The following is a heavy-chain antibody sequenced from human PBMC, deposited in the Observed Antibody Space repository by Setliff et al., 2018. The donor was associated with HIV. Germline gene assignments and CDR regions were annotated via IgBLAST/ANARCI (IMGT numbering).Heavy chain of an antibody. CDR2: IYPGDSDT. V-gene: IGHV5-51*01. CDR3: ARQPTDTSGYNNWFDS. J-gene: IGHJ5*01. D-gene: IGHD3-3*01. CDR1: GYSFTNYW. Sequence: GESLKISCKGFGYSFTNYWIGWVRQMPGKGLEWMGIIYPGDSDTRYSPSFEGQVTMSADKSINTAYLQRNSLKASDTAMYYCARQPTDTSGYNNWFDSWGQGTLVTVSS.